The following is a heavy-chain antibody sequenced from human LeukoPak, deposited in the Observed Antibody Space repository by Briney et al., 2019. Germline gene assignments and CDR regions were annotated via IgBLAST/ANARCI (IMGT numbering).Heavy chain of an antibody. CDR2: ISWNSGSI. CDR3: AKDLRTIVAVAGTLDY. J-gene: IGHJ4*02. Sequence: GGSLRLSCAASGFTSDDYAMHWVRQAPGKGLEWVSGISWNSGSIGYADSVKGRFTISRDNAKNSLYLQMNSLRAEDTAVYYCAKDLRTIVAVAGTLDYWGQGTLVTVSS. D-gene: IGHD6-19*01. CDR1: GFTSDDYA. V-gene: IGHV3-9*02.